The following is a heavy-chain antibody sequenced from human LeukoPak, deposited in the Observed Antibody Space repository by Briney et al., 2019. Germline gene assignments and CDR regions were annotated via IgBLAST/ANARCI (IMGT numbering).Heavy chain of an antibody. CDR3: ARGVPPTTVVTPGWFDP. J-gene: IGHJ5*02. CDR2: INHSGST. CDR1: GFTFSIYA. Sequence: GSLRLSCAASGFTFSIYAMSWIRQPPGKGLEWIGEINHSGSTNYNPSLKSRVTISVDTSKNQFSLKLSSVTAADTAVYYCARGVPPTTVVTPGWFDPWGQGTLVTVSS. D-gene: IGHD4-23*01. V-gene: IGHV4-34*01.